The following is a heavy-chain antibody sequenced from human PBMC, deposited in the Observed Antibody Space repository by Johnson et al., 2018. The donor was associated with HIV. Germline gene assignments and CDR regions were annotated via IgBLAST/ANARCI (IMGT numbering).Heavy chain of an antibody. CDR2: ISYDGSNK. J-gene: IGHJ3*02. CDR3: AKASLRGYSYVSYAFDI. CDR1: GFNFSSYA. V-gene: IGHV3-30-3*01. Sequence: QMLLVESGGGVVQPGRSLRLSCAASGFNFSSYAMHWVRQAPGKGLEWVAVISYDGSNKYSAESVKGRCTISRDKSKNTLYLQIISLRGEDTAVYNYAKASLRGYSYVSYAFDIWGQGTMVTVSS. D-gene: IGHD5-18*01.